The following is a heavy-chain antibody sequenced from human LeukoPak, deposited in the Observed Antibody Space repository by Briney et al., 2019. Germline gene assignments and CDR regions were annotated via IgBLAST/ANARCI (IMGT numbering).Heavy chain of an antibody. V-gene: IGHV3-64*01. J-gene: IGHJ3*02. CDR2: IGAAGAHT. D-gene: IGHD1-14*01. CDR3: ARELGGTKTGGFDI. Sequence: GGSLRLSCAASGFRFSYHDMHWVRQAPGKGLEFVSSIGAAGAHTFYANSVKGRFTISRDNFQSTMYLQMDGLRPEDSAVYYCARELGGTKTGGFDIWGQGTVVTVSS. CDR1: GFRFSYHD.